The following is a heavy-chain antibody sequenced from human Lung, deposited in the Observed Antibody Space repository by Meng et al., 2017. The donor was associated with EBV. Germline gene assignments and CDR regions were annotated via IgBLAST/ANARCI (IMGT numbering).Heavy chain of an antibody. CDR2: IFSSGST. CDR3: ARAPGLRLGEFS. CDR1: VGSTSSGGYS. D-gene: IGHD3-16*01. V-gene: IGHV4-30-4*01. J-gene: IGHJ5*02. Sequence: VRRLQSGPGLLNHSPPRPSPSCVHVGSTSSGGYSWSLIRQPPGKGLEWIGYIFSSGSTYNNPTLKSRVTISIATSKNQFPLKLSSVTAADTAMFYCARAPGLRLGEFSWGQGTLVTVSS.